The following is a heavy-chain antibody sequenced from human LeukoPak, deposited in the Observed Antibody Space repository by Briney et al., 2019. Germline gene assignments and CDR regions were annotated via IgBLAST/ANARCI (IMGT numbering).Heavy chain of an antibody. D-gene: IGHD6-19*01. Sequence: SETLSLTCTVTGGSISSYYWSWIRQPPGKGLEWIGYIYYSGSTNYSPSLKSRVTISVDTSKNQFSLKLSSVTAADTAVYYCARRSYIAVAGTKDNAFDIWGQGTMVTVSS. CDR3: ARRSYIAVAGTKDNAFDI. CDR1: GGSISSYY. J-gene: IGHJ3*02. V-gene: IGHV4-59*08. CDR2: IYYSGST.